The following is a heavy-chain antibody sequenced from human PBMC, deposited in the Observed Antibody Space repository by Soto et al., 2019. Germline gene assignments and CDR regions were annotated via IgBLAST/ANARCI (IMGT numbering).Heavy chain of an antibody. J-gene: IGHJ4*02. Sequence: SETLSLTCAVSGGSISGSYYYWAWLRQSPGKGPEWIGSVFYTGFTSYNPSLESRVSVSVDTSKSQFSLKLSAVTAADTAVYYCVGDPADKATSRLDYWGRGTLVTVSS. CDR1: GGSISGSYYY. V-gene: IGHV4-39*01. D-gene: IGHD3-16*01. CDR3: VGDPADKATSRLDY. CDR2: VFYTGFT.